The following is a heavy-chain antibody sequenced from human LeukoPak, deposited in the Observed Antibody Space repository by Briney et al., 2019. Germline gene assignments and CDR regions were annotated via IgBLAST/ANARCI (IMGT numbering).Heavy chain of an antibody. CDR2: IRFDGANL. CDR1: GFTFSSFG. D-gene: IGHD6-25*01. CDR3: AKNGAAAAALES. V-gene: IGHV3-30*02. J-gene: IGHJ4*02. Sequence: GGSLRLSCLASGFTFSSFGMYWVRQAPGKGLEWVAFIRFDGANLYYSESVKGRFTISRDNSKDTLYLQMDSLTTEDTALYYCAKNGAAAAALESWGQGTRVTVAS.